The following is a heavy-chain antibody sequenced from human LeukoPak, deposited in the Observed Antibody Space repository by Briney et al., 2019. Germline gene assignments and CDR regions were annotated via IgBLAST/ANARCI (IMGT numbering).Heavy chain of an antibody. CDR1: GFTVSSNF. D-gene: IGHD3-16*01. Sequence: GGSLRLSCAASGFTVSSNFMSWVRQAPGKGLEWVSVIYSGGNTYYADYVKGRFTISRDNSKNTLYLQMNSLRAEDTDVYHCARDRLPPLGAFDIWGQGTMVTVSS. CDR3: ARDRLPPLGAFDI. J-gene: IGHJ3*02. CDR2: IYSGGNT. V-gene: IGHV3-66*01.